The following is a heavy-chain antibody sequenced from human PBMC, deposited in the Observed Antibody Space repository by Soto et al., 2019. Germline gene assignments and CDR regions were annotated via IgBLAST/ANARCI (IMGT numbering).Heavy chain of an antibody. J-gene: IGHJ3*02. CDR1: GFTFDDYA. Sequence: EVQLVESGGGLVQPGRSLRLSCAASGFTFDDYAMHWVRQAPGKGLEWVSGISWNSGSIGYADSVKGRFTISRDNAKNSLYLQMNSLRAEDTALSYCAKDQNPNFDYGDYVFAFDIWGQGTMVTVSS. D-gene: IGHD4-17*01. CDR3: AKDQNPNFDYGDYVFAFDI. V-gene: IGHV3-9*01. CDR2: ISWNSGSI.